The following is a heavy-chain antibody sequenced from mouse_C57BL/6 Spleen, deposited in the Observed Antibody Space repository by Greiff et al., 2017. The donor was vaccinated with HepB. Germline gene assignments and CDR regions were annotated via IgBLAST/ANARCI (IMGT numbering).Heavy chain of an antibody. V-gene: IGHV1-84*01. J-gene: IGHJ1*03. D-gene: IGHD1-1*01. Sequence: QVQLQQSGPELVKPGASVKISCKASGYTFTDYYINWVKQRPGQGLEWIGWIYPGSGNTKYNEKFKGKATLTVDTSSSTAYMQLSSLTSEDSAVYFWARRYYYGSSYVGYFDVWGTGTTVTVSS. CDR1: GYTFTDYY. CDR3: ARRYYYGSSYVGYFDV. CDR2: IYPGSGNT.